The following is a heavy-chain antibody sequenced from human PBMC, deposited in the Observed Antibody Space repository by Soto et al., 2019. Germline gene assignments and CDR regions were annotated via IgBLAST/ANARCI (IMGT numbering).Heavy chain of an antibody. CDR3: ARGQRFSDWFDP. CDR2: IYSSGST. J-gene: IGHJ5*02. Sequence: SETLSLTCTVAGGAISGYYWTWIRQSDGEGLEWIGRIYSSGSTNYNPSLRSRVTISLDTSMNYFSLRLSSVTAADTAVYYCARGQRFSDWFDPWGQGTLVTVSS. CDR1: GGAISGYY. D-gene: IGHD3-3*01. V-gene: IGHV4-4*07.